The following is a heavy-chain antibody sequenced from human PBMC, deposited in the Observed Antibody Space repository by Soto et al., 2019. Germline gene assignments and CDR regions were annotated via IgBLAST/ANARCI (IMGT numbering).Heavy chain of an antibody. CDR1: GYTFTGYY. V-gene: IGHV1-2*02. Sequence: SVKVSCKASGYTFTGYYMHWVRQAPVQGLEWMGWINPNSGGTNYAQKFQGRVTMTRDTSISTAYMELSRLRSDDTAVYYCARAVLRFLEWPQYDYWGQGTLVTVSS. CDR3: ARAVLRFLEWPQYDY. CDR2: INPNSGGT. J-gene: IGHJ4*02. D-gene: IGHD3-3*01.